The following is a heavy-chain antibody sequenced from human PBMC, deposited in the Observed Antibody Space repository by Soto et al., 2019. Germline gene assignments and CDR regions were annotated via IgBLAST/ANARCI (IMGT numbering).Heavy chain of an antibody. CDR1: GYNFINYG. CDR3: ARDGIEYCRGGSCYWFDP. V-gene: IGHV1-18*01. CDR2: ISVYNGNT. Sequence: ASVKVSCKASGYNFINYGINWVRQAPGQGLEWMGWISVYNGNTDYAQKFQGRVTMTTDTSTSTAYMELRSLRPDDTAVYYCARDGIEYCRGGSCYWFDPWGQGTLVTVSS. D-gene: IGHD2-15*01. J-gene: IGHJ5*02.